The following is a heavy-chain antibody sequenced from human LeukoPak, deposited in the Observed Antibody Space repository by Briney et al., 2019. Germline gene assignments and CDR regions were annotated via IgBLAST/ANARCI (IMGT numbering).Heavy chain of an antibody. CDR3: AREHPDYHGFGF. V-gene: IGHV1-46*01. J-gene: IGHJ3*01. CDR1: GYTFTNYP. D-gene: IGHD4-11*01. CDR2: IFPGGGVT. Sequence: GASVKVSCKASGYTFTNYPKHWVRQAPGQGLEWMGVIFPGGGVTGYAQKFQGRVTVTRDTSTRTVYMELSSLRSDDTAVYYCAREHPDYHGFGFWGQGTMLSVSS.